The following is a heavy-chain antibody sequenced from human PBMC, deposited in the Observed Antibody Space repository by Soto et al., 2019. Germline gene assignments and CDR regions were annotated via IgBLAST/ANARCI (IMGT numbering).Heavy chain of an antibody. V-gene: IGHV3-30*18. CDR2: ISYDGNVA. J-gene: IGHJ4*02. CDR1: GFTFSNYG. Sequence: QVQLVESGGGVVQPGRSLILSCAASGFTFSNYGMHWVRQAPGKGLEWVIVISYDGNVAYYADSVKGRFTISRDNSKNTLYLQMNSLRTEDTAMYYCAKEGPSTNWYFEYWGQGTLVTVSS. D-gene: IGHD1-1*01. CDR3: AKEGPSTNWYFEY.